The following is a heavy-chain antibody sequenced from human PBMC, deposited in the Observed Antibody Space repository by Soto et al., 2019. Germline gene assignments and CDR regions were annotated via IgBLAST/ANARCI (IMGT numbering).Heavy chain of an antibody. D-gene: IGHD3-16*02. Sequence: SETRSLAWTVSGDSVSSGDYYWTWIRQPPGKGLDWVGYIYYSGSTNYNPSLKSRLTISLDTSKNQFSLKLNSVTAADTAVYYCARDRSVWGNYRPSFDYWGQGTLVTVSS. CDR1: GDSVSSGDYY. J-gene: IGHJ4*02. CDR3: ARDRSVWGNYRPSFDY. V-gene: IGHV4-30-4*01. CDR2: IYYSGST.